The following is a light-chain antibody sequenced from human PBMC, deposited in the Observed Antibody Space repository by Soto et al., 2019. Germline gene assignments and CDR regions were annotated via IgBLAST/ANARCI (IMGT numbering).Light chain of an antibody. J-gene: IGKJ4*01. CDR2: GIS. CDR1: QSVSSS. CDR3: QQYNNWPLT. V-gene: IGKV3-15*01. Sequence: EIVMTQSPATLSVSPGERATLSCRASQSVSSSLAWYQQKPGQAPRLLISGISTRATGLPGRFSGSGSGTEFTLTINSLQSEDLAVYYCQQYNNWPLTFGGGTKVEIK.